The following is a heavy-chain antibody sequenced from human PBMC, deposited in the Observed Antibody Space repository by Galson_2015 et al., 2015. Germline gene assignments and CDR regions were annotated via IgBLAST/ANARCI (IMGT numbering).Heavy chain of an antibody. V-gene: IGHV3-30*18. J-gene: IGHJ4*02. CDR2: ISYDGSNK. D-gene: IGHD1-26*01. CDR1: GFTFSSYG. Sequence: SLRLSCAASGFTFSSYGMHWVRQAPGKGLEWVAVISYDGSNKYYADSVKGRFTISRDNSKNTPYLQMNSLRAEDTAVYYCAKDSGSYAPAPPYFDYWGQGTLVTVSS. CDR3: AKDSGSYAPAPPYFDY.